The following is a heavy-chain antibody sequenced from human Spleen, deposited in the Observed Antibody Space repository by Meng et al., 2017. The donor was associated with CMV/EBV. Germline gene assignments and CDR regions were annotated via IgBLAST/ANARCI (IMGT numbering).Heavy chain of an antibody. CDR1: GASISRSY. Sequence: SETLSLTCTVSGASISRSYWGWVWQPPGKGLEWIGCFYYIGSTSYNPSLKGRGTISVDSSKSQFSLKLTSVTAADTAVYYCASISSGWYFFDSWGQGTLVTVSS. CDR2: FYYIGST. D-gene: IGHD6-19*01. CDR3: ASISSGWYFFDS. V-gene: IGHV4-59*01. J-gene: IGHJ4*02.